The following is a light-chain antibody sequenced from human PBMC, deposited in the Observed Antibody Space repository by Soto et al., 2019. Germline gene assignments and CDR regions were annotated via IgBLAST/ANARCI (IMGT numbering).Light chain of an antibody. J-gene: IGLJ1*01. Sequence: QSVLAQPPSASGSPGQSVTISCTGTSGDVGGYYYVSWYQQHPGKAPKFLIYEVNNRPSGVSDRFSGSKSGNTASLTISALQAEDEADYYCASYTRGGTYVFGTGTKVTVL. CDR3: ASYTRGGTYV. CDR1: SGDVGGYYY. CDR2: EVN. V-gene: IGLV2-14*01.